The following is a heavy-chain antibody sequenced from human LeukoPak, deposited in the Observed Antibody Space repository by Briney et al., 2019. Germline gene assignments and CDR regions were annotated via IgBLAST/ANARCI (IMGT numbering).Heavy chain of an antibody. CDR2: IYPGDSDT. D-gene: IGHD3-10*01. J-gene: IGHJ3*02. CDR1: GYSFSTYW. Sequence: GESLKISCKASGYSFSTYWLGWVRQMPGKGPEWMGIIYPGDSDTKYSPSFQGQVTFSADKSITTAYLQWNSLKASDTAMYYCARQGEGGPRGYGAFDIWGQGTMVTVSS. CDR3: ARQGEGGPRGYGAFDI. V-gene: IGHV5-51*01.